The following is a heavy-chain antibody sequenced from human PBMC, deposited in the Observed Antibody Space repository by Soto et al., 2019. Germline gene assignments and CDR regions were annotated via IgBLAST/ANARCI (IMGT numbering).Heavy chain of an antibody. CDR3: ARDTEFYDSGGNYYSRPFDY. CDR1: GDSVSSNSAP. V-gene: IGHV6-1*01. Sequence: SQTLSLTCAISGDSVSSNSAPWNWIRQSPSRGLEWLGRTYYRSKWYNDYAVSVRSRITIKPDTSKNQFSLQLKSVNPEDTAVYFCARDTEFYDSGGNYYSRPFDYWGQGTLVTVSS. CDR2: TYYRSKWYN. D-gene: IGHD3-22*01. J-gene: IGHJ4*01.